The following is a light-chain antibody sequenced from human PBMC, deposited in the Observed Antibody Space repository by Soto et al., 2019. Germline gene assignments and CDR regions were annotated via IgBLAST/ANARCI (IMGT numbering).Light chain of an antibody. J-gene: IGKJ1*01. V-gene: IGKV3-20*01. Sequence: EIVVTKARRILDMYTGERASLSCRASQSVSSSYLAWYQQRPGQAPRLLIYGASSRATGIPDRFSGSGSGTDVSLTISRLEPEDFAVYYCQEYGVLPRTFGQGTKVDI. CDR2: GAS. CDR3: QEYGVLPRT. CDR1: QSVSSSY.